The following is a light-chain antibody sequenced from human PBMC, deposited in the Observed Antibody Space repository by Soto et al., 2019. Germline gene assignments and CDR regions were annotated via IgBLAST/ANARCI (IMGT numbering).Light chain of an antibody. J-gene: IGKJ4*01. CDR1: QSISWW. CDR3: QQYNHYSGLT. CDR2: DAS. V-gene: IGKV1-5*01. Sequence: DIQMTQSPSILSASVGDRVTITCRASQSISWWLAWYQQKPGKAPKLLIYDASSLESGVPSRFSGSGSGTEFTLTISSLQPDDFATYYCQQYNHYSGLTFGGGTKVDI.